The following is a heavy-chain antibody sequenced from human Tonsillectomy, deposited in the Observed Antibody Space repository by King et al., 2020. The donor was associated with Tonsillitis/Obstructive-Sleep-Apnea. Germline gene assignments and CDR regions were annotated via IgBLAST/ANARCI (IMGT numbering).Heavy chain of an antibody. CDR2: ISSSSSHT. D-gene: IGHD5-12*01. CDR3: ARGFAAGGSSCCDY. V-gene: IGHV3-11*06. J-gene: IGHJ4*02. CDR1: GFTFSDYY. Sequence: VQLVESGGGLVKPGGSLRLSCAASGFTFSDYYMSWVRQAPGKGLEWVSYISSSSSHTNYADSVKGRFTISRNNAKNSLYLQMNSLRAEDTAVYSCARGFAAGGSSCCDYWGQGTLVTVSS.